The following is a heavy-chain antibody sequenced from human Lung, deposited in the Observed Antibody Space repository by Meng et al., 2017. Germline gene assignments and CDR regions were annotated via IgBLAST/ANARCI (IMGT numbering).Heavy chain of an antibody. CDR1: RFSCCTAA. CDR3: AKEIRPNDY. Sequence: VQLCWSWVGFVQPVGSMRFCCAVYRFSCCTAAMWWVSQAPGKGLEWVSSINIGGETTWFADSVKGRFTISRDNSKNTLYLQMNSLRAEDTAVYYCAKEIRPNDYWGQGTLVTVSS. CDR2: INIGGETT. J-gene: IGHJ4*02. V-gene: IGHV3-23*01.